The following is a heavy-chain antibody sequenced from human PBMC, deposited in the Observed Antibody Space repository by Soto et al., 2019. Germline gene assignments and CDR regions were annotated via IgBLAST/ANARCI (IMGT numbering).Heavy chain of an antibody. J-gene: IGHJ6*02. CDR3: ARRFVGYGMDV. V-gene: IGHV4-39*01. CDR1: GGSISSSSYY. Sequence: SETLSLTCSVSGGSISSSSYYWGWIRQPPGRGLEWIGIIFYSGSTQYNPSLNSRVTISVDTSKNQFSLKLSSVTAADTAVYYCARRFVGYGMDVWGQGTTVTVSS. CDR2: IFYSGST. D-gene: IGHD3-3*01.